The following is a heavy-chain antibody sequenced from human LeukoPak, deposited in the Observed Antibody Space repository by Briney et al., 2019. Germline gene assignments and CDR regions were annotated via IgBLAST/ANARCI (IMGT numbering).Heavy chain of an antibody. V-gene: IGHV3-9*01. CDR2: ISWNSGSI. CDR1: GFTFDDYA. Sequence: GRSLRLSCAASGFTFDDYAMHWVRQAPGRGLEWVSGISWNSGSIGYADSVKGRFTISRDNAKNSLYLQMNSLRAEDTALYYCAKSWSGSGSYYNVDYYFDYWGQGTLVTVSS. CDR3: AKSWSGSGSYYNVDYYFDY. D-gene: IGHD3-10*01. J-gene: IGHJ4*02.